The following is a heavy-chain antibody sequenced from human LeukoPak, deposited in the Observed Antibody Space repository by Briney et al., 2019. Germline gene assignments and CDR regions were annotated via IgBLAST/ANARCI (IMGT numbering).Heavy chain of an antibody. V-gene: IGHV3-30*02. D-gene: IGHD2-15*01. CDR2: IRYDGSNK. CDR1: GFTFSSYG. J-gene: IGHJ5*02. CDR3: AKVPFRYCSGGSCYTAPASNWFDP. Sequence: GGSLRLSCAASGFTFSSYGMHWVRQAPGKGLEWVAFIRYDGSNKYYADSVKGRFTISRDNSKNTLHLQMNSLRAEDTAVYYCAKVPFRYCSGGSCYTAPASNWFDPWGQGTLVTVSS.